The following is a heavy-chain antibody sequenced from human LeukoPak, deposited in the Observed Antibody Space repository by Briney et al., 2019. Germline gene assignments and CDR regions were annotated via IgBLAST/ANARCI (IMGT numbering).Heavy chain of an antibody. J-gene: IGHJ4*02. CDR3: ARDQDTAMVLFDY. D-gene: IGHD5-18*01. Sequence: GGSLRLSCAASGFTFSDYYMSWIRQAPGKGLEWVSYISSSGSTIYYADSVKGRFTISRDNAKNSLYLQMNSLRAEDTAVYYCARDQDTAMVLFDYWGQGTLVTASS. V-gene: IGHV3-11*04. CDR1: GFTFSDYY. CDR2: ISSSGSTI.